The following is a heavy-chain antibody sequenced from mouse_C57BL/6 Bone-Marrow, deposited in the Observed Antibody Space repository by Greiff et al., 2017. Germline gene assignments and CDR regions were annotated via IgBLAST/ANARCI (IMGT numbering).Heavy chain of an antibody. CDR1: GYTFTSYG. CDR2: IYPRSGNT. D-gene: IGHD4-1*01. Sequence: VQLQQSGAELARPGASVKLSCKASGYTFTSYGISWVKQRTGQGLEWIGEIYPRSGNTYYNEKFKGKATLTADKSSSTAYMELLSLTSEDSAVYFYARWKNWDRFAYWGQGTLVTVSA. V-gene: IGHV1-81*01. CDR3: ARWKNWDRFAY. J-gene: IGHJ3*01.